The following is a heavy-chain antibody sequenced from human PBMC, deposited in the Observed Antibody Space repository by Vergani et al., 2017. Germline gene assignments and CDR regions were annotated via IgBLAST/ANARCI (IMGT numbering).Heavy chain of an antibody. D-gene: IGHD5-18*01. J-gene: IGHJ6*02. CDR3: ARPGEVDTAMAYGMDV. Sequence: QVQLVQSGAEVGKPGASVKISCKASGYTFTADYIHWVRQAPEQGLEWVGVISPDGFSTFYAQKFQGRVTITRDTSTSTVYVEVTSLRSDDTAVYYCARPGEVDTAMAYGMDVWGQGTTVTVSS. CDR2: ISPDGFST. V-gene: IGHV1-46*03. CDR1: GYTFTADY.